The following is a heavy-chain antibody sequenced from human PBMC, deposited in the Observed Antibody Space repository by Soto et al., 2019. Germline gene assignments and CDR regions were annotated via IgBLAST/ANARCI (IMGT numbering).Heavy chain of an antibody. D-gene: IGHD2-8*02. V-gene: IGHV3-23*01. CDR3: AKDGGVGGRPDAFDG. CDR2: VNIRGDRT. CDR1: GFTFSSYT. Sequence: EVQLLESGGGLVQPGGSLRLSCAASGFTFSSYTMSWVRQAPGKGLEWISSVNIRGDRTNSAESVRGRFTISRDNSKSSLNLQMDSLIDEDMAIYYCAKDGGVGGRPDAFDGWGQGKMVTVSS. J-gene: IGHJ3*01.